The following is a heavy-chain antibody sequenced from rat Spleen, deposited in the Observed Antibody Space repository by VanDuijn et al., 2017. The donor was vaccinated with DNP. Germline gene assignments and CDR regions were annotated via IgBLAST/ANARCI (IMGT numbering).Heavy chain of an antibody. V-gene: IGHV2-47*01. CDR3: TRWDY. Sequence: QVQLKESGPGLVQPSQTLSLTCTVSGLSLTSNSVSWIRQPPGKGLEWMGAMWSGGTTDYNPALKSRLTISRDTSKSQVFLKMNSLQTEDTAIYFCTRWDYWGQGVMVTVSS. J-gene: IGHJ2*01. CDR1: GLSLTSNS. CDR2: MWSGGTT.